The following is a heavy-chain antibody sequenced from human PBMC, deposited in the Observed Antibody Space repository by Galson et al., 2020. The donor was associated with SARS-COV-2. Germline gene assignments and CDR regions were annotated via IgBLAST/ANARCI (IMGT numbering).Heavy chain of an antibody. Sequence: SETLSLTCGVFGGPFSTSYWNWIRQPPGKGLEWIGEIDHRGSTNYNSSFQSRGTISVDRSKNQFSLKLSSVTAADTAVYYCARGSGQRWLRSVGLDVWGRGTAVTVSS. J-gene: IGHJ6*02. CDR1: GGPFSTSY. V-gene: IGHV4-34*01. CDR2: IDHRGST. D-gene: IGHD3-3*01. CDR3: ARGSGQRWLRSVGLDV.